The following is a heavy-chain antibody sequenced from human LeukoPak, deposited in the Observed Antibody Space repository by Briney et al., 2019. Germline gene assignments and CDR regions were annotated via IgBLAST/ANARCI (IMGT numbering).Heavy chain of an antibody. V-gene: IGHV1-8*01. Sequence: ASVTVSCTASGYTFTSYGINWVRHATGQGLEWMGWMNPNSGNTGYAQNFQGRVTMTRNTSKSTAYMELSSLRSEDTAVYYCARARYCDIWSGVYYFDYWGQGTMVTVSS. J-gene: IGHJ4*02. CDR3: ARARYCDIWSGVYYFDY. CDR2: MNPNSGNT. CDR1: GYTFTSYG. D-gene: IGHD3-9*01.